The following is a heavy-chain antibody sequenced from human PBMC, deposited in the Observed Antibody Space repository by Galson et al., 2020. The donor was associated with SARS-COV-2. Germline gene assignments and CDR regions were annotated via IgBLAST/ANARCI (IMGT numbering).Heavy chain of an antibody. D-gene: IGHD6-19*01. CDR1: GFTFSSYA. Sequence: GGSLRLSCSASGFTFSSYAMSWVRQAPGKGLEWVSAISGSDNSTYYTDSVKGRLTISRDNAKNTLFLQMNSLRAEDTAVYYCARASDSSGWYNRFIDFDYWGQGTLVTVSS. V-gene: IGHV3-23*01. J-gene: IGHJ4*02. CDR3: ARASDSSGWYNRFIDFDY. CDR2: ISGSDNST.